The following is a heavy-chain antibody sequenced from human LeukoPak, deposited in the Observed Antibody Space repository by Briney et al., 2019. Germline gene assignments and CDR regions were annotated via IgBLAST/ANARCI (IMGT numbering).Heavy chain of an antibody. CDR3: AKHLSGYRGYDPFDY. CDR2: ISSSSSYT. CDR1: GFTFSDYY. J-gene: IGHJ4*02. Sequence: NPGGSLRLSCAASGFTFSDYYMSWIRQAPGKGLEWVSYISSSSSYTNYADSVKGRFTISRDNAKNSLYLQMNSLRAEDTAVYYCAKHLSGYRGYDPFDYWGQGTLVTVSS. V-gene: IGHV3-11*03. D-gene: IGHD5-12*01.